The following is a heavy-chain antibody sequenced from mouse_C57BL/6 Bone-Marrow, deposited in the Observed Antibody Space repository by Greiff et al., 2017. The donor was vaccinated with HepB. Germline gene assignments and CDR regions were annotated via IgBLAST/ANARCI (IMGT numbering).Heavy chain of an antibody. Sequence: QVQLKQPGAELVKPGASVKLSCKASGYTFTSYWMHWVKQRPGRGLEWIGRIDPNSGGTKYNEKFKSKATLTVDKPSSPAYMQLSSLTSEDSAVYYCARGVTGTYGAMDYWGQGTSVTVSS. CDR1: GYTFTSYW. J-gene: IGHJ4*01. D-gene: IGHD4-1*01. V-gene: IGHV1-72*01. CDR2: IDPNSGGT. CDR3: ARGVTGTYGAMDY.